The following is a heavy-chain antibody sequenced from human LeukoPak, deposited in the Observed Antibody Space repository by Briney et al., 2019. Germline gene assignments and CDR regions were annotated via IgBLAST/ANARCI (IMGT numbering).Heavy chain of an antibody. V-gene: IGHV3-53*04. CDR1: GFTVSSNN. J-gene: IGHJ6*02. D-gene: IGHD1-26*01. CDR3: AMGGSPGAYYYYGMDV. CDR2: IYSGGST. Sequence: GGPLSLSCAASGFTVSSNNMSWVRKAPGKGLEWVSVIYSGGSTYYADSVKGRFTISRHNSKNTLYLQMNSLRAEDTAVYYCAMGGSPGAYYYYGMDVWGQGTTVTVSS.